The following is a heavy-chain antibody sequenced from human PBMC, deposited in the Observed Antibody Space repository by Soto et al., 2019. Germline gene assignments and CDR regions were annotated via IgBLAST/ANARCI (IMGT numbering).Heavy chain of an antibody. CDR1: GFTFTSSA. Sequence: QMQLVQSGPEVKKPGTSVTVSCKASGFTFTSSAVQWVRQARGQRLEWIGWIVVGSGNTNYAQQFQERVTITRDMSTSTAYMELSSLRSEDTAVYYCAAGRSLLFDYWGQGTLVTVSS. CDR3: AAGRSLLFDY. CDR2: IVVGSGNT. J-gene: IGHJ4*02. V-gene: IGHV1-58*01.